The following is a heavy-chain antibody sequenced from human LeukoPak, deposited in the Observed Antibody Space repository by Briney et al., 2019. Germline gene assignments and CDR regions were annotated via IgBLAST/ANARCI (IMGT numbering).Heavy chain of an antibody. D-gene: IGHD6-13*01. CDR2: IYSGGAT. Sequence: GGSLRLSCTASGFTFGDYAMSWFRQAPGKGLEWVSLIYSGGATYYADSVKGRFTISRDSSNNTLYLQVNSLRGEDTAVYYCARDIAAAGILNSWGQGTLVTVSS. J-gene: IGHJ5*02. CDR1: GFTFGDYA. CDR3: ARDIAAAGILNS. V-gene: IGHV3-66*01.